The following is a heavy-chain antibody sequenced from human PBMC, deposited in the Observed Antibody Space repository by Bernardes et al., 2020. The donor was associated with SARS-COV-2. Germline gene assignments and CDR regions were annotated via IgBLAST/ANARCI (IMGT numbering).Heavy chain of an antibody. CDR3: ARLKKNSPYYFDY. J-gene: IGHJ4*02. V-gene: IGHV4-39*01. CDR2: IYYSGTT. D-gene: IGHD1-7*01. CDR1: GGSISSTSYY. Sequence: SETLSLTCTVSGGSISSTSYYWGWIRQPPGKGLEWLGSIYYSGTTSYSPSLKSRVTISVDTSKNQFSLKLSSVTAADTAVYYCARLKKNSPYYFDYWGQGSRVTISS.